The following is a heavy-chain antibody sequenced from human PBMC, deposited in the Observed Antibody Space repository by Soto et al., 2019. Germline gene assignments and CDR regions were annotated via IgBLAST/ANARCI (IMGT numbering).Heavy chain of an antibody. CDR3: ARDDSSGTPQYFQD. CDR1: GFTFSAYS. V-gene: IGHV3-21*01. Sequence: EVQLVESGGGLVRPGGSLRLSCSTSGFTFSAYSINWVRQAPGKGLEWISYISSSGVYKYYGDSVKGRFTISRDNAKDSVYLQMNSLRAEDTARYYCARDDSSGTPQYFQDWGQGTLVTVSS. J-gene: IGHJ1*01. D-gene: IGHD1-26*01. CDR2: ISSSGVYK.